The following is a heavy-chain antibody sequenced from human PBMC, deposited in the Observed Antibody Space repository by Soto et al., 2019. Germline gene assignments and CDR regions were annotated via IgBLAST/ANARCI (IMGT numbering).Heavy chain of an antibody. Sequence: ETLSLTCIVSGNSISNYYWNWIRQPAGKGLEWIGRIYTTGSTNYNPSLKSRVTMSVDTSKNQFSLKLSSVTAADTAVYYCAGSVPYSSSSFNYWGQGTLVTVSS. D-gene: IGHD6-6*01. V-gene: IGHV4-4*07. CDR3: AGSVPYSSSSFNY. J-gene: IGHJ4*02. CDR1: GNSISNYY. CDR2: IYTTGST.